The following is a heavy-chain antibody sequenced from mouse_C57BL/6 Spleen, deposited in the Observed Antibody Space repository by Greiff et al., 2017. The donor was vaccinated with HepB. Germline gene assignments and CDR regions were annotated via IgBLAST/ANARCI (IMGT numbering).Heavy chain of an antibody. D-gene: IGHD2-4*01. J-gene: IGHJ4*01. Sequence: EVHLVESGGGLVKPGGSLKLSCAASGFTFSDYGMHWVRQAPEKGLEWVAYISSGSSTIYYADTVKGRFTISRDNAKNTLFLQMTSLRSEDTAMYYCARADYDDGAMDYWGQGTSVTVSS. CDR2: ISSGSSTI. V-gene: IGHV5-17*01. CDR1: GFTFSDYG. CDR3: ARADYDDGAMDY.